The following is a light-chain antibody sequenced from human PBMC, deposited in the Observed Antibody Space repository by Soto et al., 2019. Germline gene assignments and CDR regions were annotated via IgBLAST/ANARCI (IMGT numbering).Light chain of an antibody. V-gene: IGKV1-12*01. Sequence: DIQMTQSPSSVSASVGDRVTITCRASQGTSSWLAWYQQKPGKAPTLLIYAASSLESGVPSRFSGSGSGTDFTLTISSLQPEDSATYFCQQANSFPLTFGPGTKVDIK. J-gene: IGKJ3*01. CDR2: AAS. CDR3: QQANSFPLT. CDR1: QGTSSW.